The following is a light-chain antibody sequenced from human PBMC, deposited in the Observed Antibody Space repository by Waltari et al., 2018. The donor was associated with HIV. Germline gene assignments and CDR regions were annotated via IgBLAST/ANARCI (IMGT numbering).Light chain of an antibody. CDR1: SFNIGSNF. CDR3: AAWDDSLSGFYV. CDR2: RNN. J-gene: IGLJ1*01. Sequence: QSVLTQPPSASGTPGQRVTISCSGSSFNIGSNFVYWYQQLPGAAPKLLIYRNNQRPSGVPGRFSGSKSGTSASLAISGLRSEDEADYYCAAWDDSLSGFYVVGTGTKVTVL. V-gene: IGLV1-47*01.